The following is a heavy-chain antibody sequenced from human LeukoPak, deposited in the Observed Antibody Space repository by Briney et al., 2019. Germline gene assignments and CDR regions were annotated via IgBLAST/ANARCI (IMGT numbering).Heavy chain of an antibody. V-gene: IGHV3-23*01. CDR1: GFTFSSYA. CDR3: AKPRDLWGYPPGDY. Sequence: GGSLRLSCAASGFTFSSYAMSWVRQAPGKGLEWVSAISGSGGSTYYADSVKGRFTISRDNSKNTLYLQMNSLRAEDTAVYYCAKPRDLWGYPPGDYWGQGTLVTVSS. CDR2: ISGSGGST. J-gene: IGHJ4*02. D-gene: IGHD2-21*01.